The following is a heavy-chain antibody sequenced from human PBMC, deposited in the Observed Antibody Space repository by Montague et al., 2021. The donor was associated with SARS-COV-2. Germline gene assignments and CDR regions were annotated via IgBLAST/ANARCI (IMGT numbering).Heavy chain of an antibody. J-gene: IGHJ4*02. Sequence: TLSLTCTVSGGSISSGSYYWSWIRQPAGKGLEWIGRIYTSGTTDYSFSLKSRVTISVDTSKNQFSLKLTSVTAADTAVYYCARAHSGSWAHLDNWGREARSPSPQ. CDR1: GGSISSGSYY. D-gene: IGHD5-12*01. CDR3: ARAHSGSWAHLDN. V-gene: IGHV4-61*02. CDR2: IYTSGTT.